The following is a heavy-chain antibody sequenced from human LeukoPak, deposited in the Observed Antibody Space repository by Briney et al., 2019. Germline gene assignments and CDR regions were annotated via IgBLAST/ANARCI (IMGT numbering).Heavy chain of an antibody. CDR3: ARPLRDGYNFDAFDI. Sequence: GGSLRHFCAASGFTFSSYWMSWVRQVAGKGLEWVANIKQDGSEKYYVDSVKGRFTISRDNAKNSLYLQMNSLRAEDTAVYYCARPLRDGYNFDAFDIWGQGTMVTVSS. D-gene: IGHD5-24*01. V-gene: IGHV3-7*05. CDR2: IKQDGSEK. J-gene: IGHJ3*02. CDR1: GFTFSSYW.